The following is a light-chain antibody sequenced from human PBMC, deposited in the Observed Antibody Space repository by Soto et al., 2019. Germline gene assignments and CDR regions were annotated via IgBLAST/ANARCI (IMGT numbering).Light chain of an antibody. Sequence: EIVMTQSPATLSVSPGERATLSCRASQSVSSNLAWYQQKRGQAPRLLIYGASTRATGIPARFSGSGSGTEFTLTISSLQSEDFAVYYCHQRQSWPRTFGQGTKVDIK. J-gene: IGKJ1*01. CDR2: GAS. CDR3: HQRQSWPRT. V-gene: IGKV3-15*01. CDR1: QSVSSN.